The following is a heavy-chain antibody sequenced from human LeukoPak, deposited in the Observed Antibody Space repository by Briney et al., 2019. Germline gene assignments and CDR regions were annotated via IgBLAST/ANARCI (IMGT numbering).Heavy chain of an antibody. CDR3: ARGWPTIAAAGTIPEYFQH. Sequence: PVGSLRLSCPASGFTFSSYSMNWVRQAPGKGLDWVSSISSSSSYIYYADSVKGRFTISRDNAKNSLYLQMNSLRAEDTAVYYCARGWPTIAAAGTIPEYFQHWGQGTLVTVSS. J-gene: IGHJ1*01. D-gene: IGHD6-13*01. CDR1: GFTFSSYS. V-gene: IGHV3-21*01. CDR2: ISSSSSYI.